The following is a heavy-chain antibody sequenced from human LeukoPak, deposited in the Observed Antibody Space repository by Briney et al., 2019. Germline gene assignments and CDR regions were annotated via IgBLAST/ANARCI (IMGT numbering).Heavy chain of an antibody. Sequence: SGGSLRLSCAASGFTFDDCGMSWVRQVPGKGLEWVSGINWNGGSTGYADSVKGRFTISRDNAKNSLYLQMNSLRAEDSALYYCARGRHTFIAVDYFDYWGQGTLVTVSS. V-gene: IGHV3-20*04. CDR2: INWNGGST. J-gene: IGHJ4*02. CDR3: ARGRHTFIAVDYFDY. CDR1: GFTFDDCG. D-gene: IGHD6-19*01.